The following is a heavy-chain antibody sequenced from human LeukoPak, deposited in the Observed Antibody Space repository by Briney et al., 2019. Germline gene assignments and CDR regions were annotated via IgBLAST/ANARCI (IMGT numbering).Heavy chain of an antibody. CDR1: GFTFSSYA. J-gene: IGHJ4*02. CDR2: ISGSGGST. CDR3: ARGGYYDILTGYYNPFDY. V-gene: IGHV3-23*01. Sequence: GGSLRLSCAASGFTFSSYAMSWVRQAPGKGLEWVSAISGSGGSTYYADSVKGRFTISRDNSKNTLYLQMNSLRAEDTAVYYCARGGYYDILTGYYNPFDYWGQGTLVTVSS. D-gene: IGHD3-9*01.